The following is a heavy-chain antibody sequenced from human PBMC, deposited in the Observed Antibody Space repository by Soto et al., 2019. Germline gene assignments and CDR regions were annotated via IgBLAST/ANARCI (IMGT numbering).Heavy chain of an antibody. Sequence: EVQLVESGGGLVQPGGSLRLSCAASGFTFSGDRMHWVRQAPGKGLMWVSRIDGDETTTSYADSGKGRFTISRDNAKNTLYLQMNSLRGEDTAVYYCARGAYPRDYWGQGTLVTVSS. J-gene: IGHJ4*02. CDR2: IDGDETTT. V-gene: IGHV3-74*01. CDR1: GFTFSGDR. CDR3: ARGAYPRDY.